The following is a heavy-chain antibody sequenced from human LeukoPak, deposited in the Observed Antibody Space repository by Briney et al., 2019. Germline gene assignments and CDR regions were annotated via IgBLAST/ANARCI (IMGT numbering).Heavy chain of an antibody. D-gene: IGHD3-10*01. CDR3: AREGSSYAPSEPFYFDY. CDR1: GFTFSSHD. CDR2: ISSGGYAT. J-gene: IGHJ4*02. Sequence: GGSLRLSCTDSGFTFSSHDMNWVRQAPGKGLEWVSYISSGGYATRYADSVKGRFTISRDNAKNSLYLQMNSLRAEDTAVYYCAREGSSYAPSEPFYFDYWGQGTLVTVSS. V-gene: IGHV3-48*03.